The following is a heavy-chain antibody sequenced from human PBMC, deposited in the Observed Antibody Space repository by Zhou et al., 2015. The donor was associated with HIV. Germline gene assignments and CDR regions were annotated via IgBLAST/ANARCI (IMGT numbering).Heavy chain of an antibody. Sequence: QVQLVQSGAEVKKPGSSVKVSCKASGGTFSSYAISWVRQAPGQGLEWMGGIIPIFGTANYAQKFQGRVTITADESTSTAYMELSSLRSEDTAVYYCARTDGIRTTVTAWDWFDPWGQGTLVTVSS. V-gene: IGHV1-69*12. D-gene: IGHD4-17*01. CDR3: ARTDGIRTTVTAWDWFDP. CDR1: GGTFSSYA. J-gene: IGHJ5*02. CDR2: IIPIFGTA.